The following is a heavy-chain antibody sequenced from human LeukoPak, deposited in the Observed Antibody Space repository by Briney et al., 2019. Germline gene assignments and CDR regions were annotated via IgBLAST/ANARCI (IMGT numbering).Heavy chain of an antibody. CDR2: ISGYNGNT. CDR1: GYTFTSYG. V-gene: IGHV1-18*01. CDR3: ARDDNYGSGQPDD. J-gene: IGHJ4*02. Sequence: ASMKVSCKASGYTFTSYGITWVRQAPGQGLEWMGWISGYNGNTNYAQKFQGRVTMTTDTSTSTVYMELRSLRSDDTAVYYCARDDNYGSGQPDDWGQGTLVTVSS. D-gene: IGHD3-10*01.